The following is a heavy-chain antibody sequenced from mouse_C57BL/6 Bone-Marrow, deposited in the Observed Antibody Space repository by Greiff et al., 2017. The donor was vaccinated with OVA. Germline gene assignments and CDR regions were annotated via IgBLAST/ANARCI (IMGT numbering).Heavy chain of an antibody. CDR3: ARRGSSPRYFDV. CDR2: INPYNGGT. J-gene: IGHJ1*03. Sequence: EVQLQQSGPVLVKPGASVKISCKASGYTFTDYYMNWVKQSHGKSLEWIGVINPYNGGTSYNQKFKGKATLTVDKSSSTAYMELNSLTSEDSAVYYCARRGSSPRYFDVWGTGTTVTVSS. D-gene: IGHD1-1*01. V-gene: IGHV1-19*01. CDR1: GYTFTDYY.